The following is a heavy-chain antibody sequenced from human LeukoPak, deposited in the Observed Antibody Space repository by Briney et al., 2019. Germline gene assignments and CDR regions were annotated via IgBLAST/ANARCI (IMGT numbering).Heavy chain of an antibody. J-gene: IGHJ4*02. CDR2: IYPRDSDT. D-gene: IGHD3-16*01. CDR3: ARHSDVVGAI. V-gene: IGHV5-51*01. Sequence: GESLKISFEASGYTFTHQWIGWVRQVPGTGLEWVGIIYPRDSDTIYSPSFQGHVTISADTSINTAYPEWRSLEASDTAMYYCARHSDVVGAIWGQGTQVTVSS. CDR1: GYTFTHQW.